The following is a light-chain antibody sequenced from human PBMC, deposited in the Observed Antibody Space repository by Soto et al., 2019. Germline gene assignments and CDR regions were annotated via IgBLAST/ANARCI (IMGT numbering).Light chain of an antibody. Sequence: QSALTQPASASGSPGQSITISCTGTISNVGGYNLVSWYQQHPGKAPKLIIYEVNKRPSGVSNRFSGSKSGNKSSLTISGLQTEDEADYYCYGYGGGMVFGGGTKLTVL. J-gene: IGLJ3*02. CDR2: EVN. V-gene: IGLV2-23*02. CDR3: YGYGGGMV. CDR1: ISNVGGYNL.